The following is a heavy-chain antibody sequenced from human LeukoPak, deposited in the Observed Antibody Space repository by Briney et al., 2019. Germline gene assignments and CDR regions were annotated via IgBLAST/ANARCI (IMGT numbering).Heavy chain of an antibody. J-gene: IGHJ3*02. CDR1: GFTFSSHA. CDR3: AKDYCGGDCYRYAFDI. CDR2: ISGSGGST. V-gene: IGHV3-23*01. Sequence: GGSLRLSCAASGFTFSSHAMSWVRQAPGKGLEWVSAISGSGGSTYYADSVKGRFTISRDNSKNTLYLQMNSLRAEDTAVYYCAKDYCGGDCYRYAFDIWGQETMVTVSS. D-gene: IGHD2-21*02.